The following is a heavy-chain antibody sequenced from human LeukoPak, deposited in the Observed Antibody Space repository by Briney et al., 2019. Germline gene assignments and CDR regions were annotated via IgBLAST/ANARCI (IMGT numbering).Heavy chain of an antibody. D-gene: IGHD6-13*01. Sequence: PSETPSLTCAVYGGSFSGCYWSWISQPPGKGLEWIGEINHSGSTNYNPSLKSRVTISVDTSKNQFSLKLSSVTAADTAVYYCASRGIAADWGQGTLVTVSS. CDR1: GGSFSGCY. CDR3: ASRGIAAD. CDR2: INHSGST. J-gene: IGHJ4*02. V-gene: IGHV4-34*01.